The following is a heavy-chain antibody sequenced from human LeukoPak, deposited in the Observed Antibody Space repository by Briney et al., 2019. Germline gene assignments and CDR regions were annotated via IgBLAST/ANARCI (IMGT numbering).Heavy chain of an antibody. Sequence: PSQTLSLTCAVSGGSISSGGYSWSWIRQPPGKGLGWIGYIYHSGSTYYNPSLKSRVTISVDRSKNQFSLKLSSVTAADTAVYYCASAYCSSTSCSFDPWGQGTLATVSS. CDR2: IYHSGST. D-gene: IGHD2-2*01. CDR1: GGSISSGGYS. CDR3: ASAYCSSTSCSFDP. V-gene: IGHV4-30-2*01. J-gene: IGHJ5*02.